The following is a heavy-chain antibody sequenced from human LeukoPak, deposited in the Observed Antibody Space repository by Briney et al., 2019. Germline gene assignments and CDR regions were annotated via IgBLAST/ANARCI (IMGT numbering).Heavy chain of an antibody. CDR2: ISSSSRTV. V-gene: IGHV3-48*02. J-gene: IGHJ4*02. Sequence: GGSLRLSCAASGFTFTSTSMNWVRQAPGKGLEWISYISSSSRTVHYADSVKGRFTISRDNAKNSLYLQMNRLRDEDTAVYYCARARDGSYDYWGQGTLVTVSS. CDR1: GFTFTSTS. D-gene: IGHD1-26*01. CDR3: ARARDGSYDY.